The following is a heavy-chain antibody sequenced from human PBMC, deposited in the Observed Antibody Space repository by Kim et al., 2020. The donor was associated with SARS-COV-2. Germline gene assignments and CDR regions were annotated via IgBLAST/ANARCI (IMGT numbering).Heavy chain of an antibody. D-gene: IGHD4-4*01. J-gene: IGHJ4*02. V-gene: IGHV3-48*03. CDR3: ARGPNYSPFDY. CDR2: I. Sequence: IYYAATVRSRFTITRENDKNSLYLQMNSLRAEDTAVYYCARGPNYSPFDYWGQGTLVTVSS.